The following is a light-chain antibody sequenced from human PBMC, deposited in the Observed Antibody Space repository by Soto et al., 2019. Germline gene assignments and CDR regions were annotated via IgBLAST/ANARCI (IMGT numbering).Light chain of an antibody. J-gene: IGLJ1*01. CDR2: DVF. Sequence: QSALTQPRSVSGSLGHSVTISCAGTSSDVGDYNFVSWYQLHPGKAPKLMIYDVFKRPSGIPDRFSGSKSGNTASLTISGLQAEDDADYYCCSYAGSYTFAVFGTGTKLTVL. CDR3: CSYAGSYTFAV. CDR1: SSDVGDYNF. V-gene: IGLV2-11*01.